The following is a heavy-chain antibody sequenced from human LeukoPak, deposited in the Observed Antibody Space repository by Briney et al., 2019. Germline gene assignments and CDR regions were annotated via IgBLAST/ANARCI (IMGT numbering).Heavy chain of an antibody. CDR1: GFTFSSYS. V-gene: IGHV3-64D*06. J-gene: IGHJ4*02. Sequence: GGSLRLSCAGSGFTFSSYSMNWVRQAPGKALEYVSAINGNGGSTYYADSVKGRFTISRDNSKNTLYLQMSSLRPEDTAVYYCAPYFYDSSGYSNWGQGTLVTVSS. CDR3: APYFYDSSGYSN. D-gene: IGHD3-22*01. CDR2: INGNGGST.